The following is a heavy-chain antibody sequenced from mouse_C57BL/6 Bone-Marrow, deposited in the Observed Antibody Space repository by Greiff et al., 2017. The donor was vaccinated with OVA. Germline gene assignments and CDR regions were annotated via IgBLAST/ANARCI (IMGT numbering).Heavy chain of an antibody. V-gene: IGHV5-4*01. CDR1: GFTFSSYA. CDR2: ISDGGSYT. J-gene: IGHJ1*03. CDR3: AKNDYGSSGGYFDV. Sequence: EVQRVESGGGLVKPGGSLKLSCAASGFTFSSYAMSWVRQTPEKRLEWVATISDGGSYTYYPDNVKGRFTLSRANAKNNLYLQMSHLKSEDTAIYYCAKNDYGSSGGYFDVWGTGTPVTGSS. D-gene: IGHD1-1*01.